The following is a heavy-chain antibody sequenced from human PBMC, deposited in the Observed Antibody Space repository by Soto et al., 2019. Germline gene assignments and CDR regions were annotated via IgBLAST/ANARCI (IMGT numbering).Heavy chain of an antibody. Sequence: QLQLQESGPGLVKPSETLSLTCTVSGGSISSSSYYWGWIRQPPGKGLEWIGSIYYSGSTYYNPSLKSRVTISVDTSKNQFSLKRSSVTAADTAVYYCARHFAVALWLLLRRVFAFDIWGQGTMVTVSS. CDR2: IYYSGST. CDR3: ARHFAVALWLLLRRVFAFDI. CDR1: GGSISSSSYY. J-gene: IGHJ3*02. D-gene: IGHD3-22*01. V-gene: IGHV4-39*01.